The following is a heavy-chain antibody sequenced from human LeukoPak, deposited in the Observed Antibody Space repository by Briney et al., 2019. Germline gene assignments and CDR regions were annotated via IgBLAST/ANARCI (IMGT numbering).Heavy chain of an antibody. CDR1: GYTFTSYG. V-gene: IGHV1-18*01. D-gene: IGHD5-18*01. J-gene: IGHJ4*02. CDR3: ERESELWFYC. CDR2: ISAYSGNT. Sequence: GASVKVSCKASGYTFTSYGISWVRQAPAQGLEWMGWISAYSGNTNYAEKLQGRVPMTTDTSTSTAYMELRSLRSDDTAVYSCERESELWFYCWVQGTLVSVCS.